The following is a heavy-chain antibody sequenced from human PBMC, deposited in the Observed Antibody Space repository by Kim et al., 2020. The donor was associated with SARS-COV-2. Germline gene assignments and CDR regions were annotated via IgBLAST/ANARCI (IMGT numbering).Heavy chain of an antibody. CDR1: GFTFSDYA. V-gene: IGHV1-3*01. Sequence: ASVKVSCKASGFTFSDYAMYWVRQAPGQRLEWMGWINAGNGNTRYSQKFLGRVTITWDTSASTAYMDLTSLRFEDTAVYYCARERFGGSFDYWGQGTLVTVSS. CDR3: ARERFGGSFDY. J-gene: IGHJ4*02. D-gene: IGHD3-10*01. CDR2: INAGNGNT.